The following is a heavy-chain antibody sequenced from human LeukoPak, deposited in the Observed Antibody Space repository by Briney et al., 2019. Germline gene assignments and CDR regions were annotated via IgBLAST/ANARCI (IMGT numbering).Heavy chain of an antibody. CDR1: GFTFSSYG. D-gene: IGHD3-9*01. CDR3: ARESSQYYDILRGLNWFDP. V-gene: IGHV3-30*02. J-gene: IGHJ5*02. Sequence: GGSLRLSCAASGFTFSSYGMHWVRQAPGKGLEWVAFIRYDGSNKYYADSVKGRFTISRDNSKNTLYLQMNSLRAEDTAVYYCARESSQYYDILRGLNWFDPWGQGTLVTVSS. CDR2: IRYDGSNK.